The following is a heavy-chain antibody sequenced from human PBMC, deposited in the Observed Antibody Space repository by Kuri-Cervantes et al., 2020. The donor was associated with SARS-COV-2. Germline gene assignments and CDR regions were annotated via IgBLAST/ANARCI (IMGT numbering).Heavy chain of an antibody. CDR2: ISYDGSNK. J-gene: IGHJ4*02. Sequence: GGSLRLSCAASGFTFSSYAMSWVRQAPGKGLEWVAVISYDGSNKYYADSVKGRFTISRDNSKNTLYLQMNSLRAEDTAVYYCARDGGLAAAGKFDYWGQGTLVTVSS. CDR3: ARDGGLAAAGKFDY. V-gene: IGHV3-30-3*01. CDR1: GFTFSSYA. D-gene: IGHD6-13*01.